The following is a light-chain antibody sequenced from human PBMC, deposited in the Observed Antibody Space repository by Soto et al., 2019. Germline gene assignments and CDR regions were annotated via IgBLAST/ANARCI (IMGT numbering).Light chain of an antibody. CDR3: QQHNDYTPVT. CDR1: QTISSS. Sequence: DIQMTQSPSTLSASVGDRVTITCRASQTISSSLAWYQHKPGKAPKLLIFDATTLQSGVPSRFSGSGFETEFTLTITGLQPDDFATYYCQQHNDYTPVTFGQGTKLEIK. CDR2: DAT. V-gene: IGKV1-5*01. J-gene: IGKJ2*01.